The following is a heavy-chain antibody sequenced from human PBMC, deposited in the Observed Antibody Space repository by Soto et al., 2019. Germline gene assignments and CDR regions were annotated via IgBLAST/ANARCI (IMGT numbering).Heavy chain of an antibody. CDR1: GFTFSKYG. CDR2: ISDGGGST. V-gene: IGHV3-23*01. D-gene: IGHD6-19*01. CDR3: AISGGAGTRSSCPGFY. Sequence: EVQLLESGGGLVQPGGSLRLSCAASGFTFSKYGMSWVRQAPGKGLEWVSAISDGGGSTYYAGTGKGRSTISRDNSKNTQHVQMNTPRAEVTSLYCCAISGGAGTRSSCPGFYWGRGTLITVSS. J-gene: IGHJ4*02.